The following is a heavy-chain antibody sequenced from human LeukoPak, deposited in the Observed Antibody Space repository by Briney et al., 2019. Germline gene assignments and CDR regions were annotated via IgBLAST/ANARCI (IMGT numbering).Heavy chain of an antibody. Sequence: SETPSLTCAVHGGSFSGYYWSCIRQPPGKGLEWIGDINDSGSTNYNPSLKSRVTISVDTSKNQFSLKLSSVTAADTAVYYCARGFYWRPITMVRGYYYYYGMDVWGKGTTVTVSS. CDR3: ARGFYWRPITMVRGYYYYYGMDV. V-gene: IGHV4-34*01. CDR1: GGSFSGYY. CDR2: INDSGST. J-gene: IGHJ6*04. D-gene: IGHD3-10*01.